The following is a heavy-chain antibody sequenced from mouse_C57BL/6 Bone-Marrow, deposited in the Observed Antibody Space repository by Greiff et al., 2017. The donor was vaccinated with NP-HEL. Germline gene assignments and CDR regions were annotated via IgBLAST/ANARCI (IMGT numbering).Heavy chain of an antibody. CDR1: GFNIKDDY. V-gene: IGHV14-4*01. CDR3: TRVYYYGSSHYYAMDY. CDR2: IDPENGDT. J-gene: IGHJ4*01. D-gene: IGHD1-1*01. Sequence: EVKLMESGAELVRPGASVKLSCTASGFNIKDDYMHWVKQRPEQGLEWIGWIDPENGDTEYASKFQGKATITADTSSNTAYLQLSSLTSEDTAVYYCTRVYYYGSSHYYAMDYWGQGTSVTVSS.